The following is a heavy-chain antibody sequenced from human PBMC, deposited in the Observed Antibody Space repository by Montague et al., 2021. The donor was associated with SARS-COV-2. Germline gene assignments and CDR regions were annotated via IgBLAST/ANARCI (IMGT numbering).Heavy chain of an antibody. D-gene: IGHD4-17*01. CDR2: ISNSGFT. V-gene: IGHV4-61*01. CDR1: GDSVTGDSMSRYY. J-gene: IGHJ4*02. CDR3: ARVRKDDYGDNYFDY. Sequence: SETLSLTCTVPGDSVTGDSMSRYYWSWIRQTPGKGLEWIGYISNSGFTNDKPSLKNRVTTSVDTSNNQSSLKLNSVTAADTAVYYCARVRKDDYGDNYFDYWGQGTLVTVSS.